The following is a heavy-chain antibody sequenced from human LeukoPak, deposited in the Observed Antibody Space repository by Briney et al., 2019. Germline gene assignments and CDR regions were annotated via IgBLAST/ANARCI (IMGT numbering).Heavy chain of an antibody. J-gene: IGHJ3*02. Sequence: GGSLRLSCSASGFTFSNYYMSWIRQAPGKGLEWVSYISSSSSYTNYADSVKGRFTISRDNARNSLYLQMNSLTAEDTAVYYCARDTGAGRAFDIWGQGTMVTVSS. CDR2: ISSSSSYT. D-gene: IGHD1-14*01. V-gene: IGHV3-11*05. CDR3: ARDTGAGRAFDI. CDR1: GFTFSNYY.